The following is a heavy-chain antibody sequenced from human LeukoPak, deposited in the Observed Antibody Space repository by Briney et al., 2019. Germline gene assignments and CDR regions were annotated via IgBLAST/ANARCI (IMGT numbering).Heavy chain of an antibody. CDR1: GFTFSSYP. CDR2: ISNDGSKK. J-gene: IGHJ4*02. D-gene: IGHD1-26*01. CDR3: ARVAGWVAREGFGY. Sequence: GRSLRLSCAASGFTFSSYPMHWVRQAPGKGLGRVAVISNDGSKKSYADSVKGRFTISRDNSKNTVDLQMNSLRAEDTAVYYCARVAGWVAREGFGYWGQGTLVTVSS. V-gene: IGHV3-30*01.